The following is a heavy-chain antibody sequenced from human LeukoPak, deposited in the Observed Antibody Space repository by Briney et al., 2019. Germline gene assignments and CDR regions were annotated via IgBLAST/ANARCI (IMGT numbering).Heavy chain of an antibody. CDR2: ISYDGSNK. V-gene: IGHV3-30*18. Sequence: GRSLRLSCAASGFTFSSYGMHWVRQAPGKGLEWVAVISYDGSNKYYADSVKGRFTISRDNSKNTLYLQMNSLRAEDTAVYYCAKDITMVRGVIPTDCWGQGTLVTVSS. CDR1: GFTFSSYG. D-gene: IGHD3-10*01. J-gene: IGHJ4*02. CDR3: AKDITMVRGVIPTDC.